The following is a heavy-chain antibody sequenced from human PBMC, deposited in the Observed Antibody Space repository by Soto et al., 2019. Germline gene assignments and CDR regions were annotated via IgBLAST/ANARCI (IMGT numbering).Heavy chain of an antibody. J-gene: IGHJ4*03. CDR2: VYHSGST. Sequence: QVQLQESGPGLVKPSQTLSLTCSVSGDSIRGGGHYWNWIRQFPGKGLEWIGYVYHSGSTHYNPSIRGRLTISLDTSKNQFSLRLISVTAADTALYYCARDTGLAPTVWGYWGHGTQVTVSS. CDR3: ARDTGLAPTVWGY. CDR1: GDSIRGGGHY. D-gene: IGHD7-27*01. V-gene: IGHV4-31*03.